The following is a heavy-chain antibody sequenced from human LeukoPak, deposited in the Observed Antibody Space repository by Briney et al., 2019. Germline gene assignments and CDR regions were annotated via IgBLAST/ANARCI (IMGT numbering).Heavy chain of an antibody. Sequence: PSETLSLTCTVSGGSISSYYWSWIGQPAGKGLEWIGRIYTSGSTNYNPSLKSRVTMSVDTSKNQFSLKLSSVTAADTAVYYCARQPTDDVLLWFGESSRHNWLDPWGQGTLVTVSS. V-gene: IGHV4-4*07. CDR3: ARQPTDDVLLWFGESSRHNWLDP. CDR2: IYTSGST. D-gene: IGHD3-10*01. CDR1: GGSISSYY. J-gene: IGHJ5*02.